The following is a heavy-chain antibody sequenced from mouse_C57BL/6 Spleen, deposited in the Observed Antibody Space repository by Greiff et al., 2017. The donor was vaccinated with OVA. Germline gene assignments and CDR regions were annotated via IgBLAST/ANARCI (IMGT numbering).Heavy chain of an antibody. CDR2: IWSGGST. CDR1: GFSLTSYG. D-gene: IGHD1-1*01. V-gene: IGHV2-2*01. Sequence: VMLVESGPGLVQPSQSLSITCTVSGFSLTSYGVHWVRQSPGKGLEWLGVIWSGGSTDYNAAFISRLSISKDNSKSQVFFKMNSLQADDTAIYYCASGTVASFDYWGQGTTLTVSS. J-gene: IGHJ2*01. CDR3: ASGTVASFDY.